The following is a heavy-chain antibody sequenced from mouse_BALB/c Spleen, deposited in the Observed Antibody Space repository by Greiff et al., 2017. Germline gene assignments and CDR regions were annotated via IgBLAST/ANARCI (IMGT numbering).Heavy chain of an antibody. V-gene: IGHV5-4*02. CDR3: ARRKNYGSSYNWYFDV. Sequence: EVKLMESGGGLVKPGGSLKLSCAASGFTFSDYYMYWVRQTPEKRLEWVATISDGGSYTYYPDTVKGRFTISRDNAKNTLYLQMSSLKSEDTAMYYCARRKNYGSSYNWYFDVWGAGTTVTVSS. D-gene: IGHD1-1*01. CDR2: ISDGGSYT. CDR1: GFTFSDYY. J-gene: IGHJ1*01.